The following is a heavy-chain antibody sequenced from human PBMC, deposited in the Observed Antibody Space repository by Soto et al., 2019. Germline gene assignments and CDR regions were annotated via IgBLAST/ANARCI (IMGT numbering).Heavy chain of an antibody. J-gene: IGHJ4*02. D-gene: IGHD3-22*01. CDR3: AREDYYDSSGYYGY. CDR2: IYSGGST. CDR1: GFTVSSNY. Sequence: GGSLRLSCAASGFTVSSNYMSWVRQAPGKGLGGVSVIYSGGSTYYADSVKGRVTISRDNSKNTLYLQMNSLRAEDTAVYYCAREDYYDSSGYYGYWGQGTLVTVSS. V-gene: IGHV3-53*01.